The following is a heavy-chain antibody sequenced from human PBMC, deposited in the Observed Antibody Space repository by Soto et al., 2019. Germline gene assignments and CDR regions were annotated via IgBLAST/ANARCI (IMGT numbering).Heavy chain of an antibody. CDR1: GYTFTGYY. Sequence: ASVKVSCKASGYTFTGYYMHWVRQAPGQGLEWMGWINPNSGGTNYAQKFQGWVTVTRDTSIGTAYMELSRLRSDDTAVYYCARVGDSSSYDAFDIWGQGTMVTV. J-gene: IGHJ3*02. D-gene: IGHD6-6*01. CDR3: ARVGDSSSYDAFDI. V-gene: IGHV1-2*04. CDR2: INPNSGGT.